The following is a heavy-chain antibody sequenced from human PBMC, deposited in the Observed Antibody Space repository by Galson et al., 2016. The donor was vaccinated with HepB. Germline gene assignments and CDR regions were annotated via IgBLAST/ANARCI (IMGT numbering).Heavy chain of an antibody. Sequence: SLRLSCAASGFTFSNSGMHWVRQAPGKWLEWVAVIWYDGRTKYYGDSVKGRFTISRDNSKNVLYLQMNSLRVEDTAVYYWARAFRAAGAIDYWGQGALVTVSS. CDR1: GFTFSNSG. V-gene: IGHV3-33*01. D-gene: IGHD6-13*01. CDR3: ARAFRAAGAIDY. CDR2: IWYDGRTK. J-gene: IGHJ4*02.